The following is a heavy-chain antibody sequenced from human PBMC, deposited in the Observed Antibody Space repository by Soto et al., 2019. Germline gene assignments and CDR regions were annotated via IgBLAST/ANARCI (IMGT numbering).Heavy chain of an antibody. CDR3: AKSARGNYYFDY. CDR2: ISASGGST. Sequence: PGGSLGLSCAASGFTFSTYAMNWVRQAPGKGLEWVSGISASGGSTYYADSVKGRFTISRDNSKNTLYLQMNSLSAEDTAVYYCAKSARGNYYFDYWGQGTLVTVSS. D-gene: IGHD1-7*01. CDR1: GFTFSTYA. V-gene: IGHV3-23*01. J-gene: IGHJ4*02.